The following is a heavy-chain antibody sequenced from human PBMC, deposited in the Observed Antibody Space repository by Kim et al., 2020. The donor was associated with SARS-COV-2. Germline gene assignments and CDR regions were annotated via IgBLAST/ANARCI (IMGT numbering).Heavy chain of an antibody. J-gene: IGHJ4*02. CDR3: ARWAGSCSSTSCYYPFDY. CDR1: GGTFSNSI. D-gene: IGHD2-2*01. Sequence: SVKVSCKASGGTFSNSITNWVRQAPGQGLEWMGGIIPIFGKPSYAQKFQGRVTISADEYTSTAYMELSSLRSADTAVYYCARWAGSCSSTSCYYPFDYWGQGTLVTVSS. CDR2: IIPIFGKP. V-gene: IGHV1-69*13.